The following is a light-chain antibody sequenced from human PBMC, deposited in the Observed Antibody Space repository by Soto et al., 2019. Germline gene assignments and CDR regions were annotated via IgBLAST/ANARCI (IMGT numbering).Light chain of an antibody. CDR3: QQYNDWPLT. V-gene: IGKV3-15*01. CDR2: GAF. CDR1: QSVSSY. J-gene: IGKJ1*01. Sequence: EIVLTQSPATLSLSPGERATLSCRASQSVSSYLAWYQQKPGQAPSLLIYGAFTRATGIPARFSGTGSGTEFTLTISWLQSEDFAHYYCQQYNDWPLTFGQGTKVDIK.